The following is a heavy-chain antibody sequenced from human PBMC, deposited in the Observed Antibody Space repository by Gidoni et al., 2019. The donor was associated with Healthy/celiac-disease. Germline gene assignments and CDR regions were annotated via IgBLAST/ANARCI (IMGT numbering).Heavy chain of an antibody. CDR2: IYYSGST. Sequence: QLQLQESGPGLVKPSETLSLTCTVSGGSISSSSYYWGWIRQPPGKGLEWIGRIYYSGSTYYNPSLKSRVTISVDTSKNQFSLKLSSVTAADTAVYYCARPEYGSSGCIGYWGQGTLVTVSS. V-gene: IGHV4-39*01. J-gene: IGHJ4*02. D-gene: IGHD6-19*01. CDR1: GGSISSSSYY. CDR3: ARPEYGSSGCIGY.